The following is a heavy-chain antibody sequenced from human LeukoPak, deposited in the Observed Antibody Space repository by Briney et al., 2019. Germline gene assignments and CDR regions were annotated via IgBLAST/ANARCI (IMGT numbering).Heavy chain of an antibody. CDR1: GFTFSSYG. CDR3: ARDREEYSSSWHHTNWFDP. Sequence: PGGSLRLSCAASGFTFSSYGMHWVRQAPGKGLEWVADIWFDGKNEHFADSVKGRFTISRDNSKNTMYLQINSLRAEDTAVYYCARDREEYSSSWHHTNWFDPWGQGTLVTVSS. V-gene: IGHV3-33*01. D-gene: IGHD6-13*01. CDR2: IWFDGKNE. J-gene: IGHJ5*02.